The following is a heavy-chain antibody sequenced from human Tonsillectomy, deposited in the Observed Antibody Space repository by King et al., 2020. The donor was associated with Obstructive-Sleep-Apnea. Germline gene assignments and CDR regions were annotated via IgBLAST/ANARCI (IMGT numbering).Heavy chain of an antibody. D-gene: IGHD2-15*01. Sequence: EWQLVQSGGGLVQPGRSLRLSCAASGFSFDDYAIHWVRQAPGKGLEWVSGISWNSDSINYAGSVKGRFTISRDNAKNSLYLQMNSLRAEDTALYYCAKDTTPHVFYYFDYWDQGTLVTVSS. J-gene: IGHJ4*02. V-gene: IGHV3-9*01. CDR2: ISWNSDSI. CDR3: AKDTTPHVFYYFDY. CDR1: GFSFDDYA.